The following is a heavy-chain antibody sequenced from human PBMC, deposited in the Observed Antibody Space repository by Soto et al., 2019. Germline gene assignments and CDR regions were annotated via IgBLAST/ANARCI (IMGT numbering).Heavy chain of an antibody. V-gene: IGHV3-33*01. Sequence: QVQLVESGGGVVQPGRSLRLSCAASGFTFSSYGMHWVRQAPGKGLEWVAVIWYDGSNKYYADSVKGRFTISRDNSKNTLYRQMNSLRAEDTAVYYCARDQCSSTSCLYYFDYWGQGTLVTVSS. J-gene: IGHJ4*02. D-gene: IGHD2-2*01. CDR2: IWYDGSNK. CDR3: ARDQCSSTSCLYYFDY. CDR1: GFTFSSYG.